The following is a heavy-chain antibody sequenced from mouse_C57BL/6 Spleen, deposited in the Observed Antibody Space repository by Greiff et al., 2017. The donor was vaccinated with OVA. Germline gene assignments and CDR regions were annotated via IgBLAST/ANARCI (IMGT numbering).Heavy chain of an antibody. CDR2: ILPGSGGT. CDR3: TRERVLLGYFDY. J-gene: IGHJ2*01. D-gene: IGHD2-12*01. Sequence: VQLQQSGAELMKPGASVKLSCKASGYTFTGYGIEWVKQTPGHGLEWIGEILPGSGGTNYNEKFKGKATFTADKSSNAAYMQLSSLTSEDSAIYYCTRERVLLGYFDYWGQGTTLTVSS. V-gene: IGHV1-9*01. CDR1: GYTFTGYG.